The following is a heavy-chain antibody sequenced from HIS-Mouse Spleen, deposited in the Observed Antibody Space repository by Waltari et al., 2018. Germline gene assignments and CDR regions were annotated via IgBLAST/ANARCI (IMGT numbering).Heavy chain of an antibody. J-gene: IGHJ2*01. CDR3: AREIPYSSSWYDWYFDL. CDR2: IYYSGST. D-gene: IGHD6-13*01. CDR1: GASISSSGYY. Sequence: QLQLQESGPGLVKPSETLSLTCPVSGASISSSGYYWGWLRQPPGKGLEWIGSIYYSGSTYYNPSLKSRVTISVDTSKNQFSLKLSSVTAADTAVYYCAREIPYSSSWYDWYFDLWGRGTLVTVSS. V-gene: IGHV4-39*07.